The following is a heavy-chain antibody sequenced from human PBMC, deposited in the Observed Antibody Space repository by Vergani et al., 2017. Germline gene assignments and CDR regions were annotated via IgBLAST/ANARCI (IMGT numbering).Heavy chain of an antibody. CDR3: ARDPLYSPTWPFLLLDMDV. Sequence: QVQLQESGPGLVRPSQILSLTCTVSGGPISSGSYYWSWFRQPAGKGLEWIGRFYTGGVTSYNPSLKSLVTIPVDTSKNPFSLQLRSVTTADTAVYYCARDPLYSPTWPFLLLDMDVWGQGTTVTVSS. CDR1: GGPISSGSYY. V-gene: IGHV4-61*02. CDR2: FYTGGVT. D-gene: IGHD6-13*01. J-gene: IGHJ6*02.